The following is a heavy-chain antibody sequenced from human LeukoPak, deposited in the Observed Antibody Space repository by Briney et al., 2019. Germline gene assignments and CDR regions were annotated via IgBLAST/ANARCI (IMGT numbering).Heavy chain of an antibody. D-gene: IGHD6-25*01. J-gene: IGHJ5*02. Sequence: GGSLRLSCAASGFTFNSYAMSWVRQAPGKGLEWVSAISFSGTNTYYADSVKGRFTISRDNSKNTLFLQMNSLRAEDTAVYFCAKEVKAATNWFDPWGQGTLVTVSS. CDR1: GFTFNSYA. V-gene: IGHV3-23*01. CDR2: ISFSGTNT. CDR3: AKEVKAATNWFDP.